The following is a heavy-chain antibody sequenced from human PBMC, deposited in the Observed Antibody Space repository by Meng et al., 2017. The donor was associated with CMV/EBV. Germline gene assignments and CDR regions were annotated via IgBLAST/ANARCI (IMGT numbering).Heavy chain of an antibody. D-gene: IGHD2-2*01. CDR1: GFTVSSNY. Sequence: GESLKISCAASGFTVSSNYMSWVRQAPGKGLEWASVIYSGGSTYYADSVKGRFTISRDNSKNTLYLQMNSLRAEDTAVYYCAREGEGRYCSSTSCYFHYWGQGTLVTVSS. CDR3: AREGEGRYCSSTSCYFHY. V-gene: IGHV3-66*02. CDR2: IYSGGST. J-gene: IGHJ4*02.